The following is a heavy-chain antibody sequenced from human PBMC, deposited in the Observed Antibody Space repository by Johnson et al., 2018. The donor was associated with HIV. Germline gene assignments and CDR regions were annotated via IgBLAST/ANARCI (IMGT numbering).Heavy chain of an antibody. Sequence: QVQLVESGGGVVQPGRSLRLSCAASGFTFSSYGMHWVRQAPGKGLDWVAVISFDGSHKDYADSVRGRFTISRDNSKNTLSLQMNSLTTEDTAIYYCARGSLIDDSFPEWGQGTMVLVSS. CDR1: GFTFSSYG. V-gene: IGHV3-30*03. D-gene: IGHD2-8*01. J-gene: IGHJ3*01. CDR3: ARGSLIDDSFPE. CDR2: ISFDGSHK.